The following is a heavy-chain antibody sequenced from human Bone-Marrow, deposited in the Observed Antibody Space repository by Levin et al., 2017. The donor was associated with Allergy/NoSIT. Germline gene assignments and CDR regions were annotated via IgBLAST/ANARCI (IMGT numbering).Heavy chain of an antibody. CDR2: IFPLLGGLSYAQKFEGRL. CDR3: ARELEGGSYNYYGIESYFYYIDV. J-gene: IGHJ6*03. CDR1: GGVFSAYA. D-gene: IGHD3-16*01. V-gene: IGHV1-69*04. Sequence: ASVKVSCKASGGVFSAYAISWVRQAPGQGLEWMGRIFPLLGGLSYAQKFEGRLNYAQKFEGRLSFTADTSTSTVYMELSSLGSDDTAIYYCARELEGGSYNYYGIESYFYYIDVWGKGTTVTVSS.